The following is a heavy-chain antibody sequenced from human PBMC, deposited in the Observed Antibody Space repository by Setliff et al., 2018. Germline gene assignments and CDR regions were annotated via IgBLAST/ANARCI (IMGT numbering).Heavy chain of an antibody. Sequence: GPVKVSCKASGYTFTSYDINWVRQATGQGLEWMGWMNPNSGNTGYAQKFQGRVTMTRNTSISTAYMELSSLRSEDTAVYYCARRVGSVGIQLPDYWGQGTLVTVSS. CDR2: MNPNSGNT. CDR1: GYTFTSYD. CDR3: ARRVGSVGIQLPDY. V-gene: IGHV1-8*02. D-gene: IGHD5-18*01. J-gene: IGHJ4*02.